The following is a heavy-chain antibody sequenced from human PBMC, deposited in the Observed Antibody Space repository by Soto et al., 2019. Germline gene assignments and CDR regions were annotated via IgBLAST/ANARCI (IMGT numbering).Heavy chain of an antibody. CDR2: TYYSGST. CDR1: GGSISSGDYY. D-gene: IGHD5-18*01. Sequence: SETLSLTCTVSGGSISSGDYYWSWIRQPPGKGLEWIGYTYYSGSTYYNPSLKSRVTISVDTSKNQFSLKLSSVTAADTAVYYCASRPGYSYGYAFDYWGQGTLVTVSS. J-gene: IGHJ4*02. CDR3: ASRPGYSYGYAFDY. V-gene: IGHV4-30-4*01.